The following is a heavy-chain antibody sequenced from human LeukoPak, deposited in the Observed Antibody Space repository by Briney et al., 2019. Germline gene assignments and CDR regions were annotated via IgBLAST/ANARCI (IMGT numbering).Heavy chain of an antibody. Sequence: ASVKVSCKASGFTFTSSAVQWVRQVRGQRLEWIGWIVVGSGNTNYAQKFQERVTITRDMSTSTAYMELSSLRSEDTAVYYCAADPGRQYREFDYWGQGTLVTVSS. D-gene: IGHD1-1*01. V-gene: IGHV1-58*01. CDR1: GFTFTSSA. J-gene: IGHJ4*02. CDR3: AADPGRQYREFDY. CDR2: IVVGSGNT.